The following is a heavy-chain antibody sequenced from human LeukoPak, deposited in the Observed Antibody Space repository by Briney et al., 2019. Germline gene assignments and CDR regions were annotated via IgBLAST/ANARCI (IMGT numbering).Heavy chain of an antibody. Sequence: KPGASLQISCQGSGSIFTSYWIGGVRPLPGKGLEGMGIIYPGDSDTRYSPSFQGQVTISADRSISTAYLQWSSLKASDTAMYYCAIAGDSNTSCYRCFDYWGQGTLVTVSS. CDR2: IYPGDSDT. J-gene: IGHJ4*02. CDR1: GSIFTSYW. V-gene: IGHV5-51*01. CDR3: AIAGDSNTSCYRCFDY. D-gene: IGHD2-2*02.